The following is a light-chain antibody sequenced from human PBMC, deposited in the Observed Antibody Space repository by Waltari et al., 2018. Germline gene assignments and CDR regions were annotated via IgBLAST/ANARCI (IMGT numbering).Light chain of an antibody. Sequence: NSMPPHPHSVSASPGKTVSISCTRSSGSITSNYHQGYQQRPGSSPTTVIYEDTQRPSWLPDRFSCSIDSSSNSASLTISGLKTEDEAYYYCQSYYTSNRVFGGGTKVTVL. CDR3: QSYYTSNRV. V-gene: IGLV6-57*01. J-gene: IGLJ3*02. CDR2: EDT. CDR1: SGSITSNY.